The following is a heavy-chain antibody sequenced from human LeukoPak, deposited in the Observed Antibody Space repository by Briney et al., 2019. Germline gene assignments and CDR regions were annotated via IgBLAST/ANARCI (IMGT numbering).Heavy chain of an antibody. D-gene: IGHD2-15*01. Sequence: SVKVSCKASGYTFTSYGISWVRQAPGQGLEWMGGIIPIFGTANYAQKFQGRVTITTDESTSTAYMELSSLRSEDTAVYYCARGNCSGGSCYGLTEYYFDYWGQGTLVTVSS. J-gene: IGHJ4*02. CDR1: GYTFTSYG. CDR2: IIPIFGTA. V-gene: IGHV1-69*05. CDR3: ARGNCSGGSCYGLTEYYFDY.